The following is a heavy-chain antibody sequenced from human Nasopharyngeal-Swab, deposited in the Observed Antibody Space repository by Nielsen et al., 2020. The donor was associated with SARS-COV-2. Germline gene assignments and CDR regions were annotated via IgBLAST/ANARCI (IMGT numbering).Heavy chain of an antibody. V-gene: IGHV4-34*01. D-gene: IGHD5-18*01. J-gene: IGHJ5*01. CDR2: INHSGST. Sequence: GSLRLSCAVYGGSFSGYYWSWIRQPPGKGLEWIGEINHSGSTNYNPSLKSRATISVDTSKKQFSLNLSSVTAADTAVYYCARGDTVLNMDSWGQGTLVTVSS. CDR3: ARGDTVLNMDS. CDR1: GGSFSGYY.